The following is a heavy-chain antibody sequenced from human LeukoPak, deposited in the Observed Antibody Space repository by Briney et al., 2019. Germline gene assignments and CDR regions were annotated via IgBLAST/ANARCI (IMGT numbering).Heavy chain of an antibody. CDR3: ARPNWGKDYYYYMDV. Sequence: ASVKVSCKASENTFTNYYMHWVRQAPGQGLEWLGIINPNGDRTNYAQTFQGRVTMTRDTSTTTVYMELSRLRSDDTAVYYCARPNWGKDYYYYMDVWGKGTTVTVSS. D-gene: IGHD7-27*01. CDR2: INPNGDRT. CDR1: ENTFTNYY. J-gene: IGHJ6*03. V-gene: IGHV1-46*01.